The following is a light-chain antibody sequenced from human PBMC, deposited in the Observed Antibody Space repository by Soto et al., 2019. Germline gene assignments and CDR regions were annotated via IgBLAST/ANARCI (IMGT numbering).Light chain of an antibody. V-gene: IGKV1-17*02. J-gene: IGKJ1*01. CDR2: SAS. CDR1: QDVVNY. CDR3: LQVNSFPRT. Sequence: DIDMTQAPSSLSASVGDRVTITCRAGQDVVNYLNWYQQKPGKAPQYLIQSASTLASGVPSRFSGSGSGTDFILTINNLQPEDVATYYCLQVNSFPRTFGQGTKVDIK.